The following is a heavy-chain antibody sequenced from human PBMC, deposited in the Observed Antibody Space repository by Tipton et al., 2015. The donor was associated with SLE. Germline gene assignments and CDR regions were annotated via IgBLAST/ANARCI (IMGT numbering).Heavy chain of an antibody. CDR2: ISFSGTT. Sequence: TLSLTCIVSGGSINSSPYYWGWVRQTPGKGLEWLGSISFSGTTYFNPSLKSRVTLSRDTSKNQFSLKLNSVTAGDTAVYYCARQRTTRSPFDYWGQGTLVTVSS. J-gene: IGHJ4*02. V-gene: IGHV4-39*07. CDR1: GGSINSSPYY. D-gene: IGHD1-14*01. CDR3: ARQRTTRSPFDY.